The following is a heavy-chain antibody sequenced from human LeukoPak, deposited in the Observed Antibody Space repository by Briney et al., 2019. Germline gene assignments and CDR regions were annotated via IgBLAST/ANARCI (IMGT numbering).Heavy chain of an antibody. CDR2: ISWNSGSI. J-gene: IGHJ4*02. Sequence: GGSLRLSCAASGFTFDDYAMHWVRQAPGKGLEWVSGISWNSGSIGYADSVKGRFTISRDNAKNSLYLQMNSLRAEDTALYYCAKEYLNDHYYDSSGALDYWGQGTLVIVSS. D-gene: IGHD3-22*01. CDR1: GFTFDDYA. V-gene: IGHV3-9*01. CDR3: AKEYLNDHYYDSSGALDY.